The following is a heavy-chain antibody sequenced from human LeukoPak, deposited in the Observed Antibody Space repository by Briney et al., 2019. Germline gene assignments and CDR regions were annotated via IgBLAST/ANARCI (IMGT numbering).Heavy chain of an antibody. CDR1: GYTFTSYD. J-gene: IGHJ4*02. Sequence: GAAVKVSCKASGYTFTSYDINWVRQTTGQGLEWMGWMNPNSGNTGYAQKFQGRVTMTRNTSISTAYMELSSLRSEDTAVYYCATDLTVGAILRGRREDIGWGQGTLVTVSS. D-gene: IGHD2-15*01. CDR2: MNPNSGNT. V-gene: IGHV1-8*01. CDR3: ATDLTVGAILRGRREDIG.